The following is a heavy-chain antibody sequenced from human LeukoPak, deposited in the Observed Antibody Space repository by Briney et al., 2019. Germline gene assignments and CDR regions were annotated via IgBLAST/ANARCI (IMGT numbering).Heavy chain of an antibody. CDR2: IYYSGST. CDR1: GGSISSSSYY. V-gene: IGHV4-39*07. CDR3: ARDRYLYSYGYWFDP. D-gene: IGHD5-18*01. J-gene: IGHJ5*02. Sequence: SETLSLTCTVSGGSISSSSYYWGWIRQPPGKGLEWIGSIYYSGSTYYNPSLKSRVTISVDTSKNQFSLKLSSVTAADTAVYYCARDRYLYSYGYWFDPWGQGTLVTVSS.